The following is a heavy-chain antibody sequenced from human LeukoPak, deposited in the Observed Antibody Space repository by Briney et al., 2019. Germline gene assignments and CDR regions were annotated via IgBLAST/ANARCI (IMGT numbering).Heavy chain of an antibody. D-gene: IGHD2-15*01. Sequence: SETLSLTYTVSGGSISSYYWSWIRQPPGKGLEWIGYIYYSGSTNYNPSLKSRVTISVDTSKNQFSLKLSSVTAADTAVYYCARDPGRDYYYYYGMDVWGQGTTVTVSS. CDR1: GGSISSYY. J-gene: IGHJ6*02. CDR3: ARDPGRDYYYYYGMDV. CDR2: IYYSGST. V-gene: IGHV4-59*01.